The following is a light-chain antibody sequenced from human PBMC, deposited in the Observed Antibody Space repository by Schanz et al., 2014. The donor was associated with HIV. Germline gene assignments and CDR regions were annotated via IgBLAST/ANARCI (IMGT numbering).Light chain of an antibody. Sequence: DIQMTQSPSSLSASVGDRVTITCRASQSISSYLNWYQQKPGKAPKLLIYAASSFQSGVPSRFSGSGSGTDFTLTISSLQPEDFATYYCLQDYTYRWAFGQGTKVEIK. CDR1: QSISSY. CDR2: AAS. CDR3: LQDYTYRWA. V-gene: IGKV1-39*01. J-gene: IGKJ1*01.